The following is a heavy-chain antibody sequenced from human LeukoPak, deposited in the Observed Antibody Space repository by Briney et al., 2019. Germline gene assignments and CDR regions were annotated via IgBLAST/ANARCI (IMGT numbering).Heavy chain of an antibody. CDR2: IYYSGST. Sequence: SQTLSLTCTVSGGSISSGGYYWRWIRQHPGKGLEWIGYIYYSGSTYYNPSLKSRVTISVDTSKNQFSLKLSSVTAADTAVYYCARVPSTVVTPVDYWGQGTLVTVSS. J-gene: IGHJ4*02. D-gene: IGHD4-23*01. CDR3: ARVPSTVVTPVDY. CDR1: GGSISSGGYY. V-gene: IGHV4-31*03.